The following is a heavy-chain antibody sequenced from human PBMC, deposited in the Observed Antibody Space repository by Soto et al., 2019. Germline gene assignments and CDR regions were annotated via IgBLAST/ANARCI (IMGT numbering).Heavy chain of an antibody. CDR3: AGGIAARPLGY. V-gene: IGHV4-30-2*01. CDR1: GGSISSGGYS. J-gene: IGHJ4*02. CDR2: IYHSGST. D-gene: IGHD6-6*01. Sequence: QLQLQESGSGLVKPSQTLSLTCAVSGGSISSGGYSWSWIRQPPGKGLEWIGYIYHSGSTYYNPSPNXPXTXPXXRSKNQCSLKLSSVTAADTAVYYCAGGIAARPLGYWGQGTLVTVSS.